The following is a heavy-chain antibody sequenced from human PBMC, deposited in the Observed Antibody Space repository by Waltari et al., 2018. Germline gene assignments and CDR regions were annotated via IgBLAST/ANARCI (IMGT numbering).Heavy chain of an antibody. CDR2: INTNTWKP. CDR1: GYSFSTYA. J-gene: IGHJ4*02. D-gene: IGHD2-2*01. Sequence: QVQLVQSGSELNQPGASVRVSCKASGYSFSTYAIHWVRQAPGQGPEWMGWINTNTWKPPHAQGFTGRFVFSLDTSLSTTYLQFKSLKAEDTAMYYCARAGSCSSTSCYFSHPFDFWGQGTLVTVSS. V-gene: IGHV7-4-1*02. CDR3: ARAGSCSSTSCYFSHPFDF.